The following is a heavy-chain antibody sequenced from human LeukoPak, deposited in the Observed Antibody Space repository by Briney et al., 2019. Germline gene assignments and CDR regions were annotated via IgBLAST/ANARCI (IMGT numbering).Heavy chain of an antibody. CDR2: INHSGST. V-gene: IGHV4-34*01. CDR1: GGSFSGYY. D-gene: IGHD6-13*01. CDR3: ARRGGSWYLSGYYYYMDV. J-gene: IGHJ6*03. Sequence: KASETLSLTCAVYGGSFSGYYWSWIRQPPGKGLEWIGEINHSGSTNYNPSFKSRVTISVDTSKNQFSLKLSSVTAADTAVYYCARRGGSWYLSGYYYYMDVWGKGTTVTVSS.